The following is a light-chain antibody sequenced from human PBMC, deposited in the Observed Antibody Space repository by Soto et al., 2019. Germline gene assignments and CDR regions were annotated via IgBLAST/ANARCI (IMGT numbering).Light chain of an antibody. CDR3: SSYAGSNNLI. V-gene: IGLV2-8*01. CDR1: SSDIGYYDY. CDR2: EVD. Sequence: QSALTQPPSASGSPGQSVTISCTESSSDIGYYDYVSWYQQHPGEAPKLIIYEVDKRPSGVPDRFSASKSANTASLTVSGLQSEDEADHFCSSYAGSNNLIFGGGTKLTVL. J-gene: IGLJ2*01.